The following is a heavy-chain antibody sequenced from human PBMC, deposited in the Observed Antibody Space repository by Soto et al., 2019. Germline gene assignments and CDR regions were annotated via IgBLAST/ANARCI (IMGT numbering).Heavy chain of an antibody. Sequence: VRLSCAASGFTFSSYGMHWVRQAPGKGLEWVAVISYDGSNKYYADSVKGRFTISRDNSKNTLYLQMNSLRAEDTAVYYCAKDGVYYYDSSGPFDYWGQGTLVTVSS. CDR1: GFTFSSYG. V-gene: IGHV3-30*18. J-gene: IGHJ4*02. D-gene: IGHD3-22*01. CDR2: ISYDGSNK. CDR3: AKDGVYYYDSSGPFDY.